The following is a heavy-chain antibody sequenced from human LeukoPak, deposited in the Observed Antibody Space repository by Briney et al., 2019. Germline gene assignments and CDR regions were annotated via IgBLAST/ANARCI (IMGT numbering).Heavy chain of an antibody. D-gene: IGHD2-21*02. V-gene: IGHV3-23*01. Sequence: GGSLRLSCAASGFTFSSYAMNWVRQAPGKRLEWVSSIIGSGGSTYYADSVKGRFTFSRDNSKNTLYLQMNSLRAEDTAVYYCTRDSCGGNCYSGGNDSWGQGTLVTVSS. CDR2: IIGSGGST. CDR1: GFTFSSYA. CDR3: TRDSCGGNCYSGGNDS. J-gene: IGHJ4*02.